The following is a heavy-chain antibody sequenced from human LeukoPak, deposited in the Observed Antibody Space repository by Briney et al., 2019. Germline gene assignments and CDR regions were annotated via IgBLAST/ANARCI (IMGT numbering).Heavy chain of an antibody. J-gene: IGHJ4*02. V-gene: IGHV3-23*01. D-gene: IGHD3-22*01. Sequence: GGSLRLSCAASGFTFSSYAVSWVRQAPGKGLEWVSAISGSGGSTYYADSVKGRFTISRDNSKNTLYLQMNSLRAEDTAVYYCANPEMEYYYDSSGYSYWGQGTLVTVSS. CDR3: ANPEMEYYYDSSGYSY. CDR1: GFTFSSYA. CDR2: ISGSGGST.